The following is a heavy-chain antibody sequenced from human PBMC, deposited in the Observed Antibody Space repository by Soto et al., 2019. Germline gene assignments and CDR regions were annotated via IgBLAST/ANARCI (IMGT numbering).Heavy chain of an antibody. J-gene: IGHJ3*01. Sequence: QPGGSLRLSCAASGFIFTNYAMNWVRQAPGKGLEWVSVIGGRGNSAYYADSVRGRFTISRDNSKNTLSLQMSSLTADDKAIYYCAREGRGSFDFWGRGTMVTVSS. CDR1: GFIFTNYA. CDR2: IGGRGNSA. D-gene: IGHD5-12*01. CDR3: AREGRGSFDF. V-gene: IGHV3-23*01.